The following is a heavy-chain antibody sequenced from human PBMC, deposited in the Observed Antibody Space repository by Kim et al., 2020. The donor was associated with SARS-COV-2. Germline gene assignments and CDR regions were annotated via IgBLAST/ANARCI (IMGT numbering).Heavy chain of an antibody. Sequence: SETLSLTCTVSGGSISSSSYYWGWIRQPPGKGLEWIGSIYYSGSTYYNPSLKSRVTISVDTSKNQFSLKLSSVTAADTAVYYCARHGYSSSSFDFDYWGQGTLVTVSS. CDR2: IYYSGST. CDR3: ARHGYSSSSFDFDY. J-gene: IGHJ4*02. CDR1: GGSISSSSYY. D-gene: IGHD6-6*01. V-gene: IGHV4-39*01.